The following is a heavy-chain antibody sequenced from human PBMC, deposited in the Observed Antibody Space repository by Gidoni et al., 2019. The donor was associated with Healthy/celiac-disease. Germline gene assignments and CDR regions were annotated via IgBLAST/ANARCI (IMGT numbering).Heavy chain of an antibody. J-gene: IGHJ1*01. CDR1: GFTFSSYV. V-gene: IGHV3-23*01. D-gene: IGHD1-26*01. Sequence: EVQLLESGGGLVQPGGSLRLSWAASGFTFSSYVMSWGRQAPGKGLEWVSAISGSGGSTYYADSVKGRFTISRDNSKNTLYLQMNSLRAEDTAVYYCANPNSGSRWGQGTLVTVSS. CDR2: ISGSGGST. CDR3: ANPNSGSR.